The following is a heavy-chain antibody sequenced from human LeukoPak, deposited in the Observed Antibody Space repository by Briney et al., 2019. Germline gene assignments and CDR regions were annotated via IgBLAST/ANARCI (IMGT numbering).Heavy chain of an antibody. D-gene: IGHD2-15*01. J-gene: IGHJ4*02. Sequence: SSETLSLTCTVSGSSISSYYWSWTRQPPGKGREWIGYIYYSGSTNYNPSLKSRVTISVDTSKNQFSLKLSSVTAADTAVYYCARTRGSCSGGSCYPFDYWGQGTLVTVSS. CDR1: GSSISSYY. CDR3: ARTRGSCSGGSCYPFDY. CDR2: IYYSGST. V-gene: IGHV4-59*08.